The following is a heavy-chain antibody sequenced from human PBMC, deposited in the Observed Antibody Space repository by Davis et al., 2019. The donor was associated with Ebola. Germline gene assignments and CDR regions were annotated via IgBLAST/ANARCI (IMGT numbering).Heavy chain of an antibody. CDR2: INDNGGTT. V-gene: IGHV3-64D*06. CDR1: GFIFSSYV. D-gene: IGHD1-26*01. CDR3: VKDRRGSYAFDI. J-gene: IGHJ3*02. Sequence: GESLKISCAASGFIFSSYVMHWVRQAPGRGLDFVSGINDNGGTTHYADSVKGRFTISRDDSRSTVYLQMSSLTVEDTALYYCVKDRRGSYAFDIWGQGTMVTVSS.